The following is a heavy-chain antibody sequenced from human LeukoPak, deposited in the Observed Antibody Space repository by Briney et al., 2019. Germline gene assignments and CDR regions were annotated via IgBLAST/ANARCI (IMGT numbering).Heavy chain of an antibody. D-gene: IGHD6-19*01. CDR1: GYTFTGYY. Sequence: ASVKVSCKASGYTFTGYYMHWVRQAPGQGPEWMGWINTNNGAAKYAQKFQGRVTMTRDTSISTAYMEVSRLTSDDTAMYYCARRPGHSGLNFDCWGQGTLVTVSS. CDR2: INTNNGAA. CDR3: ARRPGHSGLNFDC. J-gene: IGHJ4*02. V-gene: IGHV1-2*02.